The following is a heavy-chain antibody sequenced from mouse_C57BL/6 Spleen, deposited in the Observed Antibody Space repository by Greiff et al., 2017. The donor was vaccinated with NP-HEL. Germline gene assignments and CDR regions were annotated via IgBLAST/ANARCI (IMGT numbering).Heavy chain of an antibody. CDR3: TLYGSSSWFAY. CDR2: IDPEDGDT. J-gene: IGHJ3*01. V-gene: IGHV14-1*01. D-gene: IGHD1-1*01. Sequence: EVQRVESGAELVRPGASVKLSCTASGFNIKDYYMHWVKQRPEQGLEWIGRIDPEDGDTEYAPKFQGKATMTADTSSNTAYLQLSSLTSEDTAVYYCTLYGSSSWFAYWGQGTLVTVSA. CDR1: GFNIKDYY.